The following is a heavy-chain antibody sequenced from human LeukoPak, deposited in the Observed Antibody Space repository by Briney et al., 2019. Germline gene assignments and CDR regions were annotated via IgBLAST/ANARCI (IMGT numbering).Heavy chain of an antibody. J-gene: IGHJ6*03. CDR1: GFTFSDYY. D-gene: IGHD6-6*01. CDR3: ARELIAARPPVDYYYYYMDV. Sequence: PGGSLRLSCAASGFTFSDYYMSRIRQAPGKGLEWVSYISSSGSTIYYADSVKGRFTISRDNAKNSLYLQMNSLRAEDTAVYYCARELIAARPPVDYYYYYMDVWGKGTTVTVSS. V-gene: IGHV3-11*01. CDR2: ISSSGSTI.